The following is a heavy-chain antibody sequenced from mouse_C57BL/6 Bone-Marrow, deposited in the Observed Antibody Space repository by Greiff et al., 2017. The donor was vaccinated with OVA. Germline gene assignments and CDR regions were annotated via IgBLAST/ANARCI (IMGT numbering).Heavy chain of an antibody. CDR2: ISSGGSYT. CDR1: GFTFSSYG. D-gene: IGHD1-1*01. Sequence: EVQLVESGGDLVKPGGSLKLSCAASGFTFSSYGMSWVRQTPDKRLEWVATISSGGSYTYYPDSVKGRFTISRDNAKNTLYLQMSRLKSEDTAMYYCARHGDYGSFFDYGGQGTTLTVSS. J-gene: IGHJ2*01. CDR3: ARHGDYGSFFDY. V-gene: IGHV5-6*01.